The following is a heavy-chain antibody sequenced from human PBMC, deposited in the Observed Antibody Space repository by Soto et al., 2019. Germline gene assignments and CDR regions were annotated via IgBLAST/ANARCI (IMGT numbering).Heavy chain of an antibody. CDR3: SRSRKSDY. J-gene: IGHJ4*02. Sequence: PSETLSLTCAVYGESFSGYRWTWIRQAPGKGLEWIGEINHSGSTNYNPSLKSRVTISIDTSKNQFSLKLRSVTAADTAVYYCSRSRKSDYWGQGTLVTVSS. V-gene: IGHV4-34*01. CDR1: GESFSGYR. CDR2: INHSGST.